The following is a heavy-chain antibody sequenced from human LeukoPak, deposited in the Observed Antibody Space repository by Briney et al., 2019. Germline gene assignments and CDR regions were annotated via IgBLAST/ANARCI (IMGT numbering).Heavy chain of an antibody. V-gene: IGHV3-23*01. D-gene: IGHD5-12*01. Sequence: GGSLRLSCAASGFTFSNYAMSWVRQAPGNGLEWVSAIIGSSGSTFYADSVKGRFTIFRDNSKNTLYLQMNSLRAEDTAVYYCAKGGYDYVEIAYFDYWGQGTLVTVSS. CDR2: IIGSSGST. CDR3: AKGGYDYVEIAYFDY. CDR1: GFTFSNYA. J-gene: IGHJ4*02.